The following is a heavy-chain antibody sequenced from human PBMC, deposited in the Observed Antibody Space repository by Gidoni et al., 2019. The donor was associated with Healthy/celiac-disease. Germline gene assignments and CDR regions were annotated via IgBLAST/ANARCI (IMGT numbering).Heavy chain of an antibody. CDR3: ARADIVVVPAVTFYYYYYYMDV. D-gene: IGHD2-2*01. J-gene: IGHJ6*03. CDR1: GFTFGSTG. V-gene: IGHV3-74*01. Sequence: EVQLVESGGGLVQPGGSLRLSGEAAGFTFGSTGRHWAGQAPGKGLVWVSRINSDGSSTSYADSVKGRFTISRDNAKNTLYLQMNSLRAEDTAVYYCARADIVVVPAVTFYYYYYYMDVWGKGTTVTVSS. CDR2: INSDGSST.